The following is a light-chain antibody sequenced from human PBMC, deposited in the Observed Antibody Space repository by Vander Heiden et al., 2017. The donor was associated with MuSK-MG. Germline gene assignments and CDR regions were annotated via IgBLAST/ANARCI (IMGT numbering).Light chain of an antibody. CDR2: AAS. J-gene: IGKJ1*01. CDR3: QKYNRAPPA. V-gene: IGKV1-27*01. Sequence: DIQMTQSPSSLSASVGDRVTITCRASPGISNYLAWYQQKPGKVPSLLIYAASTLQSGVPSRFSGSGSGTDFTLTISSLQPEDVATYYCQKYNRAPPAFGQGTKVEIK. CDR1: PGISNY.